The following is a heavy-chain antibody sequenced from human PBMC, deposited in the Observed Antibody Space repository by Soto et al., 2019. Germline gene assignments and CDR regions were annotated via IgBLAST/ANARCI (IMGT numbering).Heavy chain of an antibody. CDR2: ISGSGSST. V-gene: IGHV3-23*01. D-gene: IGHD6-19*01. CDR3: AKGDGYSSGSRRYFDY. CDR1: GFSFSSYA. J-gene: IGHJ4*02. Sequence: GGSLRLSCTASGFSFSSYAMYWFRQPPGKGLEWVSGISGSGSSTYYADSVKGRFTISRDNSKNTLYLQMNSLRAEDTAVYYCAKGDGYSSGSRRYFDYWGQGTLVTVSS.